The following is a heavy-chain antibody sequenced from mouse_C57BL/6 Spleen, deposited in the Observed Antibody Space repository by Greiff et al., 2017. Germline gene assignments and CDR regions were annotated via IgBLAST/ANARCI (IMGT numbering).Heavy chain of an antibody. CDR1: GYAFSSYW. Sequence: QVQLKQSGAELVKPGASVKISCKASGYAFSSYWMNWVKQRPGKGLEWIGQIYPGDGDTTYNGKLKGKATLTADKYASAAYMQLSSLTCEDSAVYFCASVYYGSPWGQGTLVTVSA. CDR3: ASVYYGSP. J-gene: IGHJ3*02. V-gene: IGHV1-80*01. CDR2: IYPGDGDT. D-gene: IGHD1-1*01.